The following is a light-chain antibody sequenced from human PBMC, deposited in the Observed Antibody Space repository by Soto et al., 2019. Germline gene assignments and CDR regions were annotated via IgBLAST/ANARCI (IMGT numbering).Light chain of an antibody. CDR3: SSYTSSGTLV. CDR1: SSDVGAYNY. CDR2: DVR. J-gene: IGLJ1*01. V-gene: IGLV2-14*03. Sequence: QSALTQPASVSGSPGQSITVSCTGTSSDVGAYNYVSWYQQHPGKAPKLLIYDVRHRPSGISNRFSGSKSGNTASLTISGLQAEDEADYYCSSYTSSGTLVLGTGTKLTVL.